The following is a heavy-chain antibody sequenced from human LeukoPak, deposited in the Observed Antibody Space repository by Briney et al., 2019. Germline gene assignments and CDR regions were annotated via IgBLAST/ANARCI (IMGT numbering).Heavy chain of an antibody. D-gene: IGHD2/OR15-2a*01. CDR1: GFAFASYS. CDR3: AKDLSRRRDYYYYGMDV. Sequence: GGSLRLSCAASGFAFASYSMNWVRQAPGKGLEWVSSISRSSNYIYYADSVKGRFTISRDNAKKSLFLQMSSPRAEDTAVYYCAKDLSRRRDYYYYGMDVWGQGTTVTVSS. CDR2: ISRSSNYI. V-gene: IGHV3-21*01. J-gene: IGHJ6*02.